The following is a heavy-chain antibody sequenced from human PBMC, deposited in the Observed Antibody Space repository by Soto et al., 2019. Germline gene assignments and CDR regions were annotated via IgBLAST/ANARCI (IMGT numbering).Heavy chain of an antibody. Sequence: EVQLVESGGGLVQPGGSLRLSCAASGFTFSSYWMHWVRQAPGKGLVWVSRINSDGNRISYADSVKGRVTISRDNAENTVYLQMNSLRAEDTAVYYCARGIKNYYGTDVWGQGTTVILSS. V-gene: IGHV3-74*01. CDR3: ARGIKNYYGTDV. CDR2: INSDGNRI. CDR1: GFTFSSYW. D-gene: IGHD2-15*01. J-gene: IGHJ6*02.